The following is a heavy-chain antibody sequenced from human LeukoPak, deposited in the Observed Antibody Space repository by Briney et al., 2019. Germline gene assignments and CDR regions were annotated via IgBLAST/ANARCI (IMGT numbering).Heavy chain of an antibody. CDR2: IYYSGST. D-gene: IGHD1-14*01. CDR3: ARAGTGTKGFNY. V-gene: IGHV4-59*01. J-gene: IGHJ4*02. CDR1: GGSFRGYY. Sequence: SETLPLTCAVYGGSFRGYYWSWIRQPPGKGLEWIGYIYYSGSTNYNPSLKSRVTISVDTSKNQFSLKLSSVTAADTAVYYCARAGTGTKGFNYWGQGTLVTVSS.